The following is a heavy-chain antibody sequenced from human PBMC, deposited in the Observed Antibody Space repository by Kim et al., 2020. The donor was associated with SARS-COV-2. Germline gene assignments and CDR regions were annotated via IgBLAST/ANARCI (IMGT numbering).Heavy chain of an antibody. Sequence: SETLSLTCTVSGGSISSGGYYWSWIRQHPGKGLEWIGYIYYSGSTYYNPSLKSRVNISVDTSKNQFSLKLSSVTAADTAVYYCARASYDYVWGSYRYYGMDVWGQGTTVTVSS. V-gene: IGHV4-31*03. CDR1: GGSISSGGYY. D-gene: IGHD3-16*02. CDR3: ARASYDYVWGSYRYYGMDV. CDR2: IYYSGST. J-gene: IGHJ6*02.